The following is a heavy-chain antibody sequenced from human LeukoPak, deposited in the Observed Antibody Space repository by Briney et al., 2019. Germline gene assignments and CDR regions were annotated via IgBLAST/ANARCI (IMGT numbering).Heavy chain of an antibody. CDR1: GGSFSGYY. Sequence: PSETLSLTCAVYGGSFSGYYWSWIRQPPGKGLEWIGEINHSGSTNYNPSLKSRVTISVDTSKNQFSLKLSSVTAADTAVYYCARGPTGDNSYYYYYMDVWGKGTTVTVSS. CDR3: ARGPTGDNSYYYYYMDV. CDR2: INHSGST. V-gene: IGHV4-34*01. J-gene: IGHJ6*03. D-gene: IGHD1-20*01.